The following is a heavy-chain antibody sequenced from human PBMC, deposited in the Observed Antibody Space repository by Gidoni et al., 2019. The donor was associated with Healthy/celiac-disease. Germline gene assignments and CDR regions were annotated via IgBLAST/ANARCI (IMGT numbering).Heavy chain of an antibody. D-gene: IGHD1-26*01. V-gene: IGHV1-58*01. CDR2: IVVGSGNT. J-gene: IGHJ4*02. CDR1: GFTFPSSA. Sequence: QMQLVQSGPEVTKPGTSVKVSCKASGFTFPSSAVQWVRQARGQRLEWIGWIVVGSGNTNYAQKFQERVTITRDMSTSTAYMELSSLRSEDTAVYYCAAEGGASGYYDYWGQGTLVTVSS. CDR3: AAEGGASGYYDY.